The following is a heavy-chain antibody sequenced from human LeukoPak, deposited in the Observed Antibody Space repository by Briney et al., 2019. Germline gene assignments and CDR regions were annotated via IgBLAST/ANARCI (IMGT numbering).Heavy chain of an antibody. J-gene: IGHJ4*02. Sequence: SETLSLTCTVSGGSISSSSYYWGWIRQPPGKGLEWIGSIYYSGSTYYNPSLKSRVTISVDTSKNQFSLKLSSVTAADTAVYYCARVGIVGAKGYFDYWGQGTLVTVSS. D-gene: IGHD1-26*01. CDR3: ARVGIVGAKGYFDY. CDR2: IYYSGST. V-gene: IGHV4-39*07. CDR1: GGSISSSSYY.